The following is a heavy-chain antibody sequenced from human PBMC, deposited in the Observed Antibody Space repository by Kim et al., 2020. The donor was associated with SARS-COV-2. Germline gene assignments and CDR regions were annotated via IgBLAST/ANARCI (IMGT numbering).Heavy chain of an antibody. Sequence: TPSHKSRVTVSVDTSKNQFSLELSTVTAADTAVYYCAKAYGSGSQDAFAIWGQGTMVTVSS. CDR3: AKAYGSGSQDAFAI. D-gene: IGHD3-10*01. J-gene: IGHJ3*02. V-gene: IGHV4-59*01.